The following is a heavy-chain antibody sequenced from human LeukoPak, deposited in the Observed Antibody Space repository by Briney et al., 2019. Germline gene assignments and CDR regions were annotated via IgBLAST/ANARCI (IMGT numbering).Heavy chain of an antibody. J-gene: IGHJ4*02. V-gene: IGHV3-30-3*01. CDR3: ASQFLEWLSPYFDY. D-gene: IGHD3-3*01. Sequence: GGSLRLSCAASGFTFSSYAMHWVRQAPGKGLEWVAVISYDGSNKYYADSVKGRFTISRDNSKNTLYLQMNSLRAEDTAVYYCASQFLEWLSPYFDYWGQGTLVTVSS. CDR1: GFTFSSYA. CDR2: ISYDGSNK.